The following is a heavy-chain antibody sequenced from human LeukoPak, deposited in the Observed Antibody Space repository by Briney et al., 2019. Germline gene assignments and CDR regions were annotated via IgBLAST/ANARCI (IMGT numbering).Heavy chain of an antibody. J-gene: IGHJ4*02. CDR3: ASTHDSSGYYFAIGY. CDR1: GYTFTSYG. D-gene: IGHD3-22*01. CDR2: INPNSGGT. V-gene: IGHV1-2*02. Sequence: ASVKVSCKASGYTFTSYGISWVRQAPGQGLEWMGWINPNSGGTNYAQKFQGRVTMTRDTSISTAYMELSRLRSDDTAVYYCASTHDSSGYYFAIGYWGQGTLVTVSS.